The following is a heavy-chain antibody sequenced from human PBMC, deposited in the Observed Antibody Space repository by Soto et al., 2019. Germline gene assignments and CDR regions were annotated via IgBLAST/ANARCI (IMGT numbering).Heavy chain of an antibody. CDR1: GFTFSSYA. D-gene: IGHD3-3*01. CDR3: ANQGITIFGVVPPQYYYYGMDV. V-gene: IGHV3-23*01. Sequence: GGSLRLSGAASGFTFSSYAMSWVRQAPGKGLEWVSAISGSGGSTYYADSVKGRFTISRDNSKNTLYLQMNSLRAEDTAVYYCANQGITIFGVVPPQYYYYGMDVWGQGTTVTVSS. J-gene: IGHJ6*02. CDR2: ISGSGGST.